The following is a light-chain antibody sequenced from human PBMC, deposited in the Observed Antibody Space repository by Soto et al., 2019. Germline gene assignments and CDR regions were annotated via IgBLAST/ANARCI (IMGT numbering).Light chain of an antibody. CDR1: QSVSSN. V-gene: IGKV3-15*01. CDR2: GAS. CDR3: QQYNNWPPLT. J-gene: IGKJ4*01. Sequence: EIVMTQSPATLSVSPGERATLSCRASQSVSSNLAWYQQKPGQAPRLLIYGASTRATGIPARFSGXXXXTXXXXTISSLQSEDFAVYYCQQYNNWPPLTFGGGTKVEIK.